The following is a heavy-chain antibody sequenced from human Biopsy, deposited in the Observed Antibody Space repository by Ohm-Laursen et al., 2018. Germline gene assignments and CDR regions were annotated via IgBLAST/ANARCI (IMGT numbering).Heavy chain of an antibody. Sequence: SLRLSRTASDFIFSRFWMYWVRQAPGTGLVWVSRINSDGSSTNYADAVKGRFTISRDNAKNSLYLQMNSLRAEDTAVYYCARAYPPPGRRLVVAAGDFDCWGQGTRVTVSS. CDR2: INSDGSST. CDR3: ARAYPPPGRRLVVAAGDFDC. V-gene: IGHV3-74*01. J-gene: IGHJ4*02. CDR1: DFIFSRFW. D-gene: IGHD2-15*01.